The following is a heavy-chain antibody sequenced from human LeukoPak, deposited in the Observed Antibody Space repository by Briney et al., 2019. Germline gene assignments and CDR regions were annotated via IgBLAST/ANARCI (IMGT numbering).Heavy chain of an antibody. CDR2: VYYSGSF. J-gene: IGHJ4*02. D-gene: IGHD5-18*01. Sequence: SETLSLTCTVSGESIFDSTYYWTWIRQHPGKGLEWIGYVYYSGSFFYNPSLESRVAMPVDTSKNQFSLRLTSVTAADTAVYYCARGYPYTYGYGGGYYFHSWGQGILVTVSA. CDR3: ARGYPYTYGYGGGYYFHS. V-gene: IGHV4-31*03. CDR1: GESIFDSTYY.